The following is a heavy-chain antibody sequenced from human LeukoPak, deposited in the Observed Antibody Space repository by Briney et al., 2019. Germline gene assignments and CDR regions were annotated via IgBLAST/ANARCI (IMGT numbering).Heavy chain of an antibody. CDR3: AREGGPYRPLDY. Sequence: SETLSLTCGVSGGSITQTNYWTWVRQPPGKGLEWIGEVNLQGSTNYSPALMGRVAISVDKSENHVSLQLTSVPAADTAVDYCAREGGPYRPLDYSGAGTLVTVSS. V-gene: IGHV4-4*02. CDR2: VNLQGST. CDR1: GGSITQTNY. J-gene: IGHJ4*02.